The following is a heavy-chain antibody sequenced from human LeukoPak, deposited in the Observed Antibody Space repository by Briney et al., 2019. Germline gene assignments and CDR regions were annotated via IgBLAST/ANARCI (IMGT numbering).Heavy chain of an antibody. CDR1: GFTFSSYS. CDR2: ISSSSSTI. V-gene: IGHV3-48*04. D-gene: IGHD5-24*01. CDR3: ARGRIDGYTGY. Sequence: GGSLRLSCAASGFTFSSYSMNWVRQAPGKGLEWVSYISSSSSTIYYADSVKGRFTISRDNAKNSLYLQMNSLRAEDTAVYYCARGRIDGYTGYWGQGTLVTVSS. J-gene: IGHJ4*02.